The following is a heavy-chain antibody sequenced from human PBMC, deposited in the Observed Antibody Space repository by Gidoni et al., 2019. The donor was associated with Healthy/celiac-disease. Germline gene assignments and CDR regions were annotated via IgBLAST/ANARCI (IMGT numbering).Heavy chain of an antibody. V-gene: IGHV4-34*01. CDR1: GGSFSGYY. J-gene: IGHJ4*02. CDR2: INHSGST. D-gene: IGHD1-7*01. CDR3: ARGPRITGTTFNY. Sequence: QVQLQQRGAGLLKPSETLSLTCAVYGGSFSGYYWSWIRQPPGKGLEWIGEINHSGSTNYNPSLKSRVTISVDTSKNQFSLKLSSVTAADTAVYYCARGPRITGTTFNYWGQGTLVTVSS.